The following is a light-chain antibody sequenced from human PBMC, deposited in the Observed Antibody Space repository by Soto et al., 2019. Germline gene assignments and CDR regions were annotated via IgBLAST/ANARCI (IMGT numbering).Light chain of an antibody. CDR3: QQYGSSSRA. Sequence: EIVLTQSPGTLSLSPGERATLSCRASSLNFTTNYLAWYQQRPGQAPRLLIYGASRRAAGIPDRFSGSGSGADFTLTISRLEPEDFAMYFCQQYGSSSRAFGQGTKVEV. V-gene: IGKV3-20*01. CDR1: LNFTTNY. CDR2: GAS. J-gene: IGKJ1*01.